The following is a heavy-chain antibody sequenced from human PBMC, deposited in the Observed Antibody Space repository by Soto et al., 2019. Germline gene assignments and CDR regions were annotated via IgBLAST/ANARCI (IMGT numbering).Heavy chain of an antibody. J-gene: IGHJ4*02. CDR3: ARVQSALGDS. CDR1: RDTFNSYG. CDR2: IRGYNGDT. V-gene: IGHV1-18*01. D-gene: IGHD7-27*01. Sequence: ASVKVSCKASRDTFNSYGISWVRQAPGQGLEWMGWIRGYNGDTHYAQNFQGRVTMTTDTSTSTAYMELTSLTSDDTAVYYCARVQSALGDSWGQGTLVTVSS.